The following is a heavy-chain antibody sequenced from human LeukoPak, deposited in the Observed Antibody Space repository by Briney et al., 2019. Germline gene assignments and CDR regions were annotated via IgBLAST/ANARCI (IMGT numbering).Heavy chain of an antibody. CDR2: ISSSSSYI. Sequence: GGSLRLSCAASGFTFSSYSMNWVRQAPGKGLEWVSSISSSSSYIYYADSVKGRFTISRDNAKNSLYLQMNSLRAEDTAVYYCVRDLREEGLDAFDIWGQGTMVTVSS. V-gene: IGHV3-21*01. CDR3: VRDLREEGLDAFDI. J-gene: IGHJ3*02. CDR1: GFTFSSYS. D-gene: IGHD3-3*01.